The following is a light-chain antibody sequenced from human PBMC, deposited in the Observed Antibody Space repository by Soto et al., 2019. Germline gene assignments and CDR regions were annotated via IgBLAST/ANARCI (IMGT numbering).Light chain of an antibody. CDR1: QSVSSS. Sequence: EIVLTQSPATLSLSPGERATLSCRASQSVSSSLAWYQQKPGQAPSLLIYDPSNRATGIPARFSGSGSGTVISLSITSLEPEDFAVYYCQQRSNYPTFGQGTKVEIK. V-gene: IGKV3-11*01. CDR3: QQRSNYPT. CDR2: DPS. J-gene: IGKJ1*01.